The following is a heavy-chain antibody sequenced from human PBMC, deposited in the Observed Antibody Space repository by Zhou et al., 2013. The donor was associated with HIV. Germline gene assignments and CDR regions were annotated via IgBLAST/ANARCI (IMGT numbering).Heavy chain of an antibody. V-gene: IGHV4-59*11. CDR3: ARGGYYDILTGYWDAFDI. J-gene: IGHJ3*02. CDR1: GGSISSHY. CDR2: IYYSGST. Sequence: QVQLQESGPGLVKPSETLSLTCTVSGGSISSHYWSWIRQPPGKGLEWIGYIYYSGSTNYNPSLKSRVTISVDTSKNQFSLKLSSVTAADTAVYYCARGGYYDILTGYWDAFDIWGQGTMVTVSS. D-gene: IGHD3-9*01.